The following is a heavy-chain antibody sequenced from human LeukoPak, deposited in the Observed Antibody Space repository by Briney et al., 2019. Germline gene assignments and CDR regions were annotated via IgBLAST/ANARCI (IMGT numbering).Heavy chain of an antibody. V-gene: IGHV1-69*02. J-gene: IGHJ3*02. CDR1: GGAFSSYT. CDR3: ARGMGVVVPAAFI. D-gene: IGHD2-2*01. Sequence: SVKVSCKASGGAFSSYTISWVRQAPGQGLEWMGRIIPILGIANYAQKFQGRVTITADKSTSTAYMELSSLRSEDTAVYYCARGMGVVVPAAFIWGQGTMVTVSS. CDR2: IIPILGIA.